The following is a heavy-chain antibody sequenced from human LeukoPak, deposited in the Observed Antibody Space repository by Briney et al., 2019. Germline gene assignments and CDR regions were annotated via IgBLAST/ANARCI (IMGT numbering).Heavy chain of an antibody. CDR2: IYYSGST. Sequence: SETLSLTCTVSGGSISDYYWTWIRQPPGKGLEWIGHIYYSGSTYYNPSLKSRVTISVDTSKNQFSLKLSSVTAADTAVYYCARVFDSGSQAYFYYMDVWGKGTTVTIFS. V-gene: IGHV4-59*04. CDR1: GGSISDYY. CDR3: ARVFDSGSQAYFYYMDV. D-gene: IGHD3-10*01. J-gene: IGHJ6*03.